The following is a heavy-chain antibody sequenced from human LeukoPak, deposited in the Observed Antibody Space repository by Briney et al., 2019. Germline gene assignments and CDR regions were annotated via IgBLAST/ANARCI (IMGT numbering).Heavy chain of an antibody. CDR1: GFTFSSSG. J-gene: IGHJ4*01. D-gene: IGHD5-18*01. CDR3: ARDTLDTGLYYFDY. V-gene: IGHV3-30*02. CDR2: IRFDGSIK. Sequence: GGSLRLSCAASGFTFSSSGMHWVRQAPGKGLEWVAFIRFDGSIKYYADSVKGRFTISRDNSKNTLYLQMNSLRAEDTAVYYCARDTLDTGLYYFDYWGQGTLVTVSS.